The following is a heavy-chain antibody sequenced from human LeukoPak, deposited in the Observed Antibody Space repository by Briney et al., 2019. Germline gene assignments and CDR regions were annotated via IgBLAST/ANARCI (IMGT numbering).Heavy chain of an antibody. J-gene: IGHJ4*02. D-gene: IGHD4/OR15-4a*01. V-gene: IGHV3-21*01. CDR1: GFTFSSYS. CDR3: ARDTLGEGEDANYAVYYFDY. Sequence: GGSLRLSCTASGFTFSSYSMNWVRQAPGKGLEWVSSISTSSSYIYYADSVKGRFTISRDNARNSLYLQMNSLRAEDTAVYYCARDTLGEGEDANYAVYYFDYWGQGTPVTVSS. CDR2: ISTSSSYI.